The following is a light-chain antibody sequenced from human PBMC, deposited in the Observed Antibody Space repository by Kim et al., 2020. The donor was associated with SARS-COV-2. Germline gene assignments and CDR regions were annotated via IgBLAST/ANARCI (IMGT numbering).Light chain of an antibody. CDR2: GAS. Sequence: SVSPGERATLSCRASQSVSSNLAWYQQKPGQAPRLLIYGASTRATGIPARFSGSGSGTEFTLTISSLQSEDFAVCYCQQYNNWPLTFGQGTKLEIK. CDR3: QQYNNWPLT. CDR1: QSVSSN. V-gene: IGKV3-15*01. J-gene: IGKJ2*01.